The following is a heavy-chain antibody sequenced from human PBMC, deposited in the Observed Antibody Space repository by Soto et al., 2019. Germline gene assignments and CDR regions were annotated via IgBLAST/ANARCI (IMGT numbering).Heavy chain of an antibody. D-gene: IGHD3-22*01. J-gene: IGHJ1*01. Sequence: GGSLRLSCAASGFTFSSYSMNWVRQAPGKGLEWVSYISSGSSTIYYADSVKGRFTISRDNAKNSLYLQMNSLRDEDTAVYYCAIASPSSHYDSRGYYPEYFQHWGQGTLVTVSS. CDR2: ISSGSSTI. V-gene: IGHV3-48*02. CDR1: GFTFSSYS. CDR3: AIASPSSHYDSRGYYPEYFQH.